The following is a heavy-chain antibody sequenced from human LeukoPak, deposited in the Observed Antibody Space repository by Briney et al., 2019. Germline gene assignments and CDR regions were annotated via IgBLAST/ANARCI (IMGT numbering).Heavy chain of an antibody. V-gene: IGHV4-59*11. CDR3: ATLTGGDDAFDI. Sequence: SETLSLTCTVSGGSFNTHYWNWIRQPPGKGLEWIGYIYYSGSTNYNPSLKSRVTISVLTSKNRFSLKLSSVTAADTAVYYCATLTGGDDAFDIWGQGTMVTVSS. J-gene: IGHJ3*02. D-gene: IGHD4-23*01. CDR1: GGSFNTHY. CDR2: IYYSGST.